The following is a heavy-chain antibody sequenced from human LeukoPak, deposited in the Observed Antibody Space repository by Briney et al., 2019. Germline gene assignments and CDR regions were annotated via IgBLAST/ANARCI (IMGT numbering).Heavy chain of an antibody. Sequence: ASVKVSCKASGYTFTGYYMHWVRQAPGQGLEWMGWINPNSGGTNYAQKFQGRVTMTRDTSISTAYTELSRLRSDDTAVYYCARVGSGSYYNDNWFDPWGQGTLVTVSS. V-gene: IGHV1-2*02. D-gene: IGHD3-10*01. CDR3: ARVGSGSYYNDNWFDP. CDR2: INPNSGGT. J-gene: IGHJ5*02. CDR1: GYTFTGYY.